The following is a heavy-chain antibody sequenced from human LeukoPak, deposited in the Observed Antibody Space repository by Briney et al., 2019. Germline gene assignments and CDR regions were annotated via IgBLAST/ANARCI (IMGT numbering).Heavy chain of an antibody. Sequence: GGSLRLSCAASGFIFTDSWMSWVRQAPGKGLEWVANIRHDGSQTYYLDSVKGRFTISRDNAKNEVYLEMNSLRGADTAVCYCATGANLFQFWGQGTLVTVSS. CDR2: IRHDGSQT. V-gene: IGHV3-7*01. D-gene: IGHD1-14*01. CDR1: GFIFTDSW. J-gene: IGHJ4*02. CDR3: ATGANLFQF.